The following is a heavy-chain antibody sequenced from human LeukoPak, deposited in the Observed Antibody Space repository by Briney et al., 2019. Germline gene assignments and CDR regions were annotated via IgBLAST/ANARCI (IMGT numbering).Heavy chain of an antibody. Sequence: SETLSLTCTVSGGSMSTYYWSWIRQPPGKGLEWIGYIYYSGSTNYNPSLKSRVIISVDTSKNQFSLKLSSVTAADTAVYYCASARGRFLESPFDYWGQGSLVTVSS. V-gene: IGHV4-59*12. CDR3: ASARGRFLESPFDY. J-gene: IGHJ4*02. CDR1: GGSMSTYY. D-gene: IGHD3-3*01. CDR2: IYYSGST.